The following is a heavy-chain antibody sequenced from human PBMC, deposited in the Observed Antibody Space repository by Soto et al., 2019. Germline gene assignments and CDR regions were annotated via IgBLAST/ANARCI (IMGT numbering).Heavy chain of an antibody. V-gene: IGHV3-23*01. CDR3: SKNQVPDTVAAAGS. Sequence: GGSLRLSCAASGFTLNSYGMIWVRQAPGKGLEWVSAISGSGDNTYYADAVKGRFTISRDNSKNTMYLQMNSLRAEDTAVYYCSKNQVPDTVAAAGSWGQGTLVTVSS. J-gene: IGHJ4*02. D-gene: IGHD6-13*01. CDR1: GFTLNSYG. CDR2: ISGSGDNT.